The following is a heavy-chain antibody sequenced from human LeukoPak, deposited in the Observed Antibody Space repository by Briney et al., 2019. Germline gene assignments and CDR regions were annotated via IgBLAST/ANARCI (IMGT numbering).Heavy chain of an antibody. Sequence: PSETLSLTCAVYGGSFSSYYWSWIRQPPGKGLEWIGYIYYSGSTNYNPSLKSRVTISVDTSKNQFSLKLASVTAADTAMYYCARVAEQWLVGWFDPWGQGTLVTVSS. J-gene: IGHJ5*02. CDR3: ARVAEQWLVGWFDP. CDR2: IYYSGST. CDR1: GGSFSSYY. V-gene: IGHV4-59*01. D-gene: IGHD6-19*01.